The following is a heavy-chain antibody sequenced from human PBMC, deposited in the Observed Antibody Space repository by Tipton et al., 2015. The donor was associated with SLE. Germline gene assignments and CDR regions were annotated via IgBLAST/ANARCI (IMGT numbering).Heavy chain of an antibody. Sequence: TLSLTCAVYGGSFSGYYWSWIRQPPGKGLEWIGEINHSGSTNYNPSLKSRVTISVDTSKNQFSLKLSSVTAADTAVYYCARHAQGVVVPAVPDAFDIWGQGTMVTVSS. CDR3: ARHAQGVVVPAVPDAFDI. J-gene: IGHJ3*02. CDR2: INHSGST. D-gene: IGHD2-2*01. V-gene: IGHV4-34*01. CDR1: GGSFSGYY.